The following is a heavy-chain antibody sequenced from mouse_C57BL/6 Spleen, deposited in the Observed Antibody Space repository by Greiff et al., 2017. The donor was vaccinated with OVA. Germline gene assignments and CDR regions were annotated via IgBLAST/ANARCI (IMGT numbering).Heavy chain of an antibody. CDR3: ARGLGNAMDY. Sequence: QVQLQQPGAELVRPGSSVKLSCKASGYTFTSYWMHWVKQRPIQGLEWIGNIDPSDSETHYNQKFKDKATLTVDKSSSTAYMQLSSLISEDSAVYYCARGLGNAMDYWGQGTSVTVSS. CDR2: IDPSDSET. CDR1: GYTFTSYW. D-gene: IGHD4-1*01. V-gene: IGHV1-52*01. J-gene: IGHJ4*01.